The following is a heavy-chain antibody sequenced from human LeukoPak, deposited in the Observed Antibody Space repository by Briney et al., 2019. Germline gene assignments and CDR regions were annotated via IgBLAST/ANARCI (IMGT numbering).Heavy chain of an antibody. CDR1: GFTLSSYE. Sequence: GGPLRLPCAASGFTLSSYEMNWVRQAPGKGLEWVSYISSSGSTIYYADSVKRLFTIYRDNAKNSLYLQMNSLRAEDTAVYYCARQSITMIGFDYWGQGTLVTVSS. J-gene: IGHJ4*02. V-gene: IGHV3-48*03. D-gene: IGHD3-22*01. CDR3: ARQSITMIGFDY. CDR2: ISSSGSTI.